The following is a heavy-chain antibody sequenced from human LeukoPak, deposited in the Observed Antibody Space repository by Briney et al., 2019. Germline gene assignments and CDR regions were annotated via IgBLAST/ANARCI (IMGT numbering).Heavy chain of an antibody. CDR1: GFTVSSNY. J-gene: IGHJ4*02. Sequence: QPGGSLRLSCAASGFTVSSNYMSWVRQAPGKRLEWVANIKQDGSEKYYVDSVKGRFTISRDNANNSLYLQMNSLRAEDTAVYYCARGRGGLLWFGEFNSWGQGTLVTVSS. CDR2: IKQDGSEK. V-gene: IGHV3-7*01. D-gene: IGHD3-10*01. CDR3: ARGRGGLLWFGEFNS.